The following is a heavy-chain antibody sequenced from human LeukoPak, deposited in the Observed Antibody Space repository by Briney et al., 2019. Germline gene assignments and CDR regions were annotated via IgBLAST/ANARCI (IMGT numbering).Heavy chain of an antibody. Sequence: ASVKVSCKASGYTFTSYDINWVRQATGQGLEWMGWMNPNSGNTGYAQKFQGRVTMTRNTSITTAYMELSSLRCEDTAVYYCARGQGGEGAFDCWGQGTLVTVSS. CDR3: ARGQGGEGAFDC. J-gene: IGHJ4*02. CDR2: MNPNSGNT. V-gene: IGHV1-8*01. CDR1: GYTFTSYD. D-gene: IGHD3-10*01.